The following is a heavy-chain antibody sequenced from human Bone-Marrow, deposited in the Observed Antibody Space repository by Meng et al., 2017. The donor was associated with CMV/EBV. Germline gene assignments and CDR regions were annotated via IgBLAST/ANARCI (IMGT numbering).Heavy chain of an antibody. D-gene: IGHD1-1*01. J-gene: IGHJ4*02. CDR2: INPNSGGT. CDR3: ASFVSNPYNRFDY. Sequence: ASVKVSCKASGYTFTGYYMHWVRQAPGQGLEWMGWINPNSGGTNYAQKFQGRVTMTRDTSISTAYMELSRLRSDDAAVYYCASFVSNPYNRFDYWGQGTLVTVSS. V-gene: IGHV1-2*02. CDR1: GYTFTGYY.